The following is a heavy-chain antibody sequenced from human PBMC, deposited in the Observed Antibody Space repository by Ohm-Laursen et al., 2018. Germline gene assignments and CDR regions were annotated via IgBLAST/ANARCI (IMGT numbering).Heavy chain of an antibody. Sequence: ASVKVSCKASGYTFTSYDINWVRQATGQGLEWMGWISAYNGNTNYAQKLQGRVTMATDTSTSTAYMELRSLRSDDTAVYYCARAITMILVAPGYWGQGTLVTVSS. CDR2: ISAYNGNT. D-gene: IGHD3-22*01. V-gene: IGHV1-18*01. CDR1: GYTFTSYD. CDR3: ARAITMILVAPGY. J-gene: IGHJ4*02.